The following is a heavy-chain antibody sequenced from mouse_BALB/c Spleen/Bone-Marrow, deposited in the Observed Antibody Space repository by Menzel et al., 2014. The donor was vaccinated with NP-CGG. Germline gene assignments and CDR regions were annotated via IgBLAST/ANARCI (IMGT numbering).Heavy chain of an antibody. CDR1: GFTFSTYA. CDR3: ARAPQLLYYFDY. CDR2: ISNGGST. V-gene: IGHV5-6-5*01. D-gene: IGHD4-1*02. Sequence: EVKVVESGGGLVEPGGSLKLSCAASGFTFSTYAMSRVRQTPEKRLEWVASISNGGSTYYQDSVKGRFTISRDNARNILYLQMSSLRSEDTAMYYGARAPQLLYYFDYWGQGTTLTVSS. J-gene: IGHJ2*01.